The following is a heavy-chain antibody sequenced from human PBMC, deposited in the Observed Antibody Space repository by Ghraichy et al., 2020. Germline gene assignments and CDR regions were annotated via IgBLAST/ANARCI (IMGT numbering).Heavy chain of an antibody. V-gene: IGHV3-30*04. J-gene: IGHJ2*01. CDR3: TSDAYCGGDCYFHWYFDL. CDR2: ISYDGIYT. D-gene: IGHD2-21*02. CDR1: GFTFGSYA. Sequence: LSLTCAASGFTFGSYAMHWVRQAPGKGLEWVAVISYDGIYTYFADSVKGRFTISRDNSKNTLYLQMNSLRPDDTAVYYCTSDAYCGGDCYFHWYFDLWGRGTLVTVSS.